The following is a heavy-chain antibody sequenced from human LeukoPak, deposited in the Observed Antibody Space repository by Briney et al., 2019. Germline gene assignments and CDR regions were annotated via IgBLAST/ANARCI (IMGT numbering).Heavy chain of an antibody. CDR1: GGSISSYY. CDR2: IYYSGST. Sequence: SETLSLTCTVSGGSISSYYWSWIRQPPGKGLEWIGYIYYSGSTNYNPFLKSRVTISVDTSKNQFSLKLSSVTAADTAVYYCARGPSSTSTIFGVVGYYYMDVWGKGTTVTVSS. D-gene: IGHD3-3*01. V-gene: IGHV4-59*01. J-gene: IGHJ6*03. CDR3: ARGPSSTSTIFGVVGYYYMDV.